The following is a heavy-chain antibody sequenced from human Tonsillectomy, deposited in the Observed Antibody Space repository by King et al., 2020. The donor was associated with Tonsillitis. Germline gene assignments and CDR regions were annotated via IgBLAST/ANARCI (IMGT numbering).Heavy chain of an antibody. D-gene: IGHD6-19*01. CDR2: ISGSGGST. V-gene: IGHV3-23*04. J-gene: IGHJ3*02. Sequence: VQLVESGGGLVQPGGSLRLSCAASGFTFSIYAMSWVRQAPGKGLEWVSVISGSGGSTYYADSGKGRFTISRDNSKNTLSLQMNSLRAEDTAVYYCASIAVAGTSIYAFDIWGQGTMVTVSS. CDR1: GFTFSIYA. CDR3: ASIAVAGTSIYAFDI.